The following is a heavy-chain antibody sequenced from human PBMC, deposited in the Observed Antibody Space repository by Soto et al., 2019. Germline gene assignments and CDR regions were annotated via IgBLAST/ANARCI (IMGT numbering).Heavy chain of an antibody. J-gene: IGHJ6*03. Sequence: SVKVSCKASGGTFSSYAISWVRQAPGQGLEWMGGIIPIFGTANYAQKFQGRVTITADESTSTAYMELSSLRAEDTAVYYCARGGSFIYGSGKGGGPLGLYYYYMDDWGKGTTVTVSS. CDR1: GGTFSSYA. CDR3: ARGGSFIYGSGKGGGPLGLYYYYMDD. CDR2: IIPIFGTA. D-gene: IGHD3-10*01. V-gene: IGHV1-69*13.